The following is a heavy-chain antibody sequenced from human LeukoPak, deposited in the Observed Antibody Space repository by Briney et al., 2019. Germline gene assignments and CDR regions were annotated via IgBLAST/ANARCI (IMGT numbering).Heavy chain of an antibody. CDR3: ARDHSSSGQLFDY. CDR1: GGTFSSYA. CDR2: ISAYNGNT. D-gene: IGHD6-13*01. V-gene: IGHV1-18*01. J-gene: IGHJ4*02. Sequence: ASVKVSCKASGGTFSSYAISWVRQAPGQGLEWMGWISAYNGNTNYAQKLQGRVTMTTDTSTSTAYMELRSLRSGDTAVYYCARDHSSSGQLFDYWGQGTLVTVSS.